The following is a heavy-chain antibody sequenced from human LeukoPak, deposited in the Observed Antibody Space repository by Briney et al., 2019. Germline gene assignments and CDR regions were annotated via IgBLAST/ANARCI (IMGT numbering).Heavy chain of an antibody. CDR2: ISWNSGSI. CDR1: GFAYSSYA. Sequence: GGSLRLSCAASGFAYSSYAMSWVRQAPGKGLEWVSGISWNSGSIGYADSVKGRFTISRDNAKNSLYLQMNSLRAEDTALYYCAKDNYYGSGSYGGPPDYWGQGTLVTVSS. D-gene: IGHD3-10*01. V-gene: IGHV3-9*01. CDR3: AKDNYYGSGSYGGPPDY. J-gene: IGHJ4*02.